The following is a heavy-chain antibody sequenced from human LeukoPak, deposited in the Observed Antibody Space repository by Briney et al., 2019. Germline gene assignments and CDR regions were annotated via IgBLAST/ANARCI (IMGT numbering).Heavy chain of an antibody. D-gene: IGHD4-23*01. CDR3: ARAWSVVDRYFDY. CDR2: IYYSGST. J-gene: IGHJ4*02. Sequence: SETLSLTCIVSGVSIRSGDYYWGWIRQPPGKSLEWIGSIYYSGSTYYNPSLKSRVTISVDTSKNQFSLKLSSVTAADTAVYYCARAWSVVDRYFDYWGQGTLVTVSS. V-gene: IGHV4-39*07. CDR1: GVSIRSGDYY.